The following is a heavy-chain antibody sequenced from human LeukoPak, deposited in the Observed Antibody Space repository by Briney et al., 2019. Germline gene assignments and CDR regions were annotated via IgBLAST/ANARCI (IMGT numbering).Heavy chain of an antibody. V-gene: IGHV3-74*01. CDR2: INSDGSST. Sequence: GGSLRLSCAASGFTFSSYWMHWVRQAPGKGLVWVSRINSDGSSTSYADSVKGRFTISRDNAKNSLYLQMNSLRAEDTAVYYCARDPPMVRGVYFDYWGQGTLATVSS. CDR3: ARDPPMVRGVYFDY. CDR1: GFTFSSYW. D-gene: IGHD3-10*01. J-gene: IGHJ4*02.